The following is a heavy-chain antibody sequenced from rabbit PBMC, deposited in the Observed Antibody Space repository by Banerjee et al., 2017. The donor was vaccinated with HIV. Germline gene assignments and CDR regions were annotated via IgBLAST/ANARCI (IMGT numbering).Heavy chain of an antibody. V-gene: IGHV1S47*01. CDR1: GFDFSSYG. Sequence: QEQLVESGGGLVQPGGSLKLSCKASGFDFSSYGVSWVRQAPGKGLEWIGYIDPVFGSTYYASWVNGRFTISSHNAQNTLYLQLNSLTAADTATYFCARVQGSSYSFYDLWGPGTLVTVS. J-gene: IGHJ4*01. CDR3: ARVQGSSYSFYDL. CDR2: IDPVFGST. D-gene: IGHD8-1*01.